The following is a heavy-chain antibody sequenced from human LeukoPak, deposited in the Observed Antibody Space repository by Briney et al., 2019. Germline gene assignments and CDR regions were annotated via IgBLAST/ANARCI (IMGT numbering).Heavy chain of an antibody. V-gene: IGHV3-21*01. J-gene: IGHJ4*02. CDR2: ISYNNLHI. CDR1: GFTFSDQG. D-gene: IGHD3-10*01. Sequence: GGSLRLSCAASGFTFSDQGMNWVRQAPGKGLDWVSSISYNNLHIFYADSVKGRFTISRDNAKNSLYLQMNNLRAEDTAVYYCVGPDSQFDCWGQGTLVTVSS. CDR3: VGPDSQFDC.